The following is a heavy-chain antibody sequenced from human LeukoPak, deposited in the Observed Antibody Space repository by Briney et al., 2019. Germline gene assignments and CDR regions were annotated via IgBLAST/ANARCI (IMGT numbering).Heavy chain of an antibody. V-gene: IGHV1-18*01. Sequence: ASVKVSCKASGYNFRNYGIGWVRQAPRQGLEWMGWITAGNGNTNYAQKVQGRVTMTTDTSTSTAYMELRSLRSNDTAVYFCARDSARGYSYGYNAFDIWGQGTMVTVSS. CDR2: ITAGNGNT. CDR1: GYNFRNYG. CDR3: ARDSARGYSYGYNAFDI. J-gene: IGHJ3*02. D-gene: IGHD5-18*01.